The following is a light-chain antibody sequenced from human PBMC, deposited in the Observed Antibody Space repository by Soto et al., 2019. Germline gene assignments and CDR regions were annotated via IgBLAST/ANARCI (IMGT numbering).Light chain of an antibody. Sequence: IHVTQSPSSLSASVGDRVTITCRASQRITTYLNWYQQKPREAPKLLISTSGTLQRGVPSRFSGSGSGTDFTLTITSLQPADFATYFCQQTYSTPYTFGQGTTLEIK. CDR1: QRITTY. J-gene: IGKJ2*01. CDR2: TSG. CDR3: QQTYSTPYT. V-gene: IGKV1-39*01.